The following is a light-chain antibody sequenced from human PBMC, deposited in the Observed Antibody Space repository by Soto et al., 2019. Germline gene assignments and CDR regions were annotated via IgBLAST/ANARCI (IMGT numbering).Light chain of an antibody. CDR1: QTVRNNY. CDR2: DAS. J-gene: IGKJ4*01. V-gene: IGKV3-20*01. CDR3: QQFSSYPLT. Sequence: EFVLTQSPGTLSLSPGEIATLSCGAIQTVRNNYLAWYQQKPGQAPRLLIYDASSRATGIPDRFSGGGSGTDFTLTTSRLEPEDFEVYYCQQFSSYPLTFGGGTKVDIK.